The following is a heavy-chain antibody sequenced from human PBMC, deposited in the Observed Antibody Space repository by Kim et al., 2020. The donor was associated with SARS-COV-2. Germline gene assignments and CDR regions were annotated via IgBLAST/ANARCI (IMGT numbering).Heavy chain of an antibody. Sequence: SETLSLTCTVSGGSISSYYWSWIRQPAGKGLEWIGRIYTSGSTNYNPSLKSRVTMSVDTSKNQFSLKLSSVTAAGTAVYYCARVYYDDSSGDSYFDYWGQGTLVTVSS. CDR2: IYTSGST. D-gene: IGHD3-22*01. J-gene: IGHJ4*02. CDR3: ARVYYDDSSGDSYFDY. V-gene: IGHV4-4*07. CDR1: GGSISSYY.